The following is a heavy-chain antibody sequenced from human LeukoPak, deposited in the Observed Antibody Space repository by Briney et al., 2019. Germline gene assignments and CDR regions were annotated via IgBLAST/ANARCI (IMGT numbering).Heavy chain of an antibody. V-gene: IGHV1-8*02. CDR2: MSPNSGNT. CDR3: ATCGGDCGGAFDV. J-gene: IGHJ3*01. CDR1: GYTFTGYY. D-gene: IGHD2-21*02. Sequence: ASVKVSCKASGYTFTGYYMHWVRQAPGQGLEWMGWMSPNSGNTGYEQKFQGRVTLTRNTSISTAYMGLSSLRSEDTAVYYCATCGGDCGGAFDVWGQGTMVTVSS.